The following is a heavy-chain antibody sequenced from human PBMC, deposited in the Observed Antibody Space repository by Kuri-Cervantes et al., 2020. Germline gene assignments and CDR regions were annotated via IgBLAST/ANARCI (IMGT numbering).Heavy chain of an antibody. J-gene: IGHJ4*02. CDR2: IIPIFGTA. Sequence: SVKVSCKASGGTFSSYAISWVRQAPGQGLEWMGGIIPIFGTANYAQKFQGRVTITADESTSTAYMELSSLISEDTAMYYCARMYSSGWYVWGQGTLVTVSS. CDR3: ARMYSSGWYV. CDR1: GGTFSSYA. D-gene: IGHD6-19*01. V-gene: IGHV1-69*13.